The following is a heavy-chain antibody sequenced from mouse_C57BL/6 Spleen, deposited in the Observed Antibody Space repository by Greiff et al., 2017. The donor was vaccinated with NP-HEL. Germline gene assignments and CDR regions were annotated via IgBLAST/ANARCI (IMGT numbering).Heavy chain of an antibody. CDR1: EYEFPSHD. CDR3: ARQGLASYWYFDV. J-gene: IGHJ1*03. Sequence: DVMLVESGGGLVQPGESLKLSCESNEYEFPSHDMSWVRKTPEKRLELVAAINSDGGSTYYPDTMERRFIISRDNTKKTLYLQMSSLRSEDTALYYCARQGLASYWYFDVWGTGTTVTVSS. D-gene: IGHD3-3*01. V-gene: IGHV5-2*01. CDR2: INSDGGST.